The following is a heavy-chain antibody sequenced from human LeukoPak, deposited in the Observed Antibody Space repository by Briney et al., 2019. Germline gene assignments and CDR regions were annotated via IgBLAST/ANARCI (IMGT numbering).Heavy chain of an antibody. Sequence: KPSETLSLTCTVSGGSISSSSYYWGWIRQPPGKGLEWIGSIYYSGSTYYNPPLKSRVTISVDTSKNQFSLKLSSVTAADTAVYYCARLGGWLPDYWGQGTLVTVSS. CDR1: GGSISSSSYY. J-gene: IGHJ4*02. D-gene: IGHD6-19*01. V-gene: IGHV4-39*01. CDR3: ARLGGWLPDY. CDR2: IYYSGST.